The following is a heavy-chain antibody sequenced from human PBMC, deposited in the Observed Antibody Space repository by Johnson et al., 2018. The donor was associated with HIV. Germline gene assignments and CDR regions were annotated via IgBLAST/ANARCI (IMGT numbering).Heavy chain of an antibody. CDR3: VKERQLVRSFDI. CDR1: GFTFSTYA. J-gene: IGHJ3*02. Sequence: QVQLVESGGGVVRPGESLRLSCAASGFTFSTYAMHWVRQAPGKGLEWVSFIRFDGSNKYYADSVKGRFTISRDNSKNTLFLEMNSLRPEDTAVYYCVKERQLVRSFDIWGQGTMVTVSS. D-gene: IGHD6-6*01. V-gene: IGHV3-30*02. CDR2: IRFDGSNK.